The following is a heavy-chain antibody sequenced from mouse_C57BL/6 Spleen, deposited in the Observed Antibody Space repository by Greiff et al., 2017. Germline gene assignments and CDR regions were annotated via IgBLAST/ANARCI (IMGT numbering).Heavy chain of an antibody. J-gene: IGHJ3*01. CDR3: ASRGSGFWFAY. CDR2: IYPRDGST. Sequence: QVQLQQSGPELVKPGASVKLSCTASGYTFTSYDIHWVKQRPGQGLEWIGWIYPRDGSTKENETFKGKATLTVDTSSSTAYMELQSLTSEDSAVYVCASRGSGFWFAYWGQGTLVTVSA. V-gene: IGHV1-85*01. CDR1: GYTFTSYD. D-gene: IGHD1-1*01.